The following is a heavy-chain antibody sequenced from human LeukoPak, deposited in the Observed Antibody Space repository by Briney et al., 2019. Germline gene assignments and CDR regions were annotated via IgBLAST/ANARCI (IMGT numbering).Heavy chain of an antibody. CDR3: AKDRGYSRPYYFDY. D-gene: IGHD3-22*01. J-gene: IGHJ4*02. V-gene: IGHV3-30*18. Sequence: GGSLRLSCAASGFTFSSYGMHWVRQAPGKGLEWVAVISYDGSNKYYADSVKGRFTISRDNSKNTLYLQMNSLRAEDTAVYYCAKDRGYSRPYYFDYWGQGTLVTVSS. CDR1: GFTFSSYG. CDR2: ISYDGSNK.